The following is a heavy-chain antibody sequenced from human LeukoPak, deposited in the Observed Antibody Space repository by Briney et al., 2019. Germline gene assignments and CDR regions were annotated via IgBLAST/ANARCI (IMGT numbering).Heavy chain of an antibody. CDR1: GGSISSCY. CDR3: ARDLGFCSSTSCYPWFDP. V-gene: IGHV4-59*01. CDR2: VYYSGTS. D-gene: IGHD2-2*01. Sequence: PSETLSLTCTVSGGSISSCYWSWIRQPPGKGLEWIGYVYYSGTSNYNPSLKSRVTISVDTSKNQFSLKLNSVTAADTAVYYCARDLGFCSSTSCYPWFDPWGQGTLVIVSS. J-gene: IGHJ5*02.